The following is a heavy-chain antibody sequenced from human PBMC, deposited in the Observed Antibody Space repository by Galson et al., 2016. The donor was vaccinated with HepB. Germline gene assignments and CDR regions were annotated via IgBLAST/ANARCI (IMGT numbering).Heavy chain of an antibody. V-gene: IGHV3-30-3*01. CDR3: ARWFYDYPNFDS. Sequence: SLRLSCAASGFSFSSYGMHWVRQTPAKGLEWVAFISYDGTNNYYADSVKGRFTISRDNSKNTLFLQMNSLRGDDTAFYSCARWFYDYPNFDSWGQGTLVTVSS. CDR1: GFSFSSYG. D-gene: IGHD3-16*01. CDR2: ISYDGTNN. J-gene: IGHJ4*02.